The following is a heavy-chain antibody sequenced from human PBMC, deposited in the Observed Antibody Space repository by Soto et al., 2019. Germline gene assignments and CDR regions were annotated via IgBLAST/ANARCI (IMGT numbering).Heavy chain of an antibody. D-gene: IGHD2-15*01. CDR2: INHSGST. V-gene: IGHV4-34*01. CDR1: GGYCSGYY. Sequence: LSLSRAVYGGYCSGYYWSWIRQTPGKGLEWIGEINHSGSTNYNPSLKSRVTISVDTSKNQFSLKLSSVTAADTAVYYCARGLCSGDSCCSMGPPLEYLGQGTLVIGFS. J-gene: IGHJ4*02. CDR3: ARGLCSGDSCCSMGPPLEY.